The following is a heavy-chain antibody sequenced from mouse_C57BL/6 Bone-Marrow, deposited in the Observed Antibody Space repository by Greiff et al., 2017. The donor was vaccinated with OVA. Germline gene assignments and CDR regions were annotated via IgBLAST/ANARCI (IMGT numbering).Heavy chain of an antibody. J-gene: IGHJ4*01. CDR1: GYTFTTYP. V-gene: IGHV1-47*01. CDR3: ARACAGSSMDY. Sequence: VQLVESGAELVKPGASVKMSCKASGYTFTTYPIEWMKQNHGKSLAWIGNFHPYNDDTTYNEKFKGKATLTVEKSSSTGYLELSRLTSDDSDVYYCARACAGSSMDYWGQGTSVTVSS. D-gene: IGHD4-1*01. CDR2: FHPYNDDT.